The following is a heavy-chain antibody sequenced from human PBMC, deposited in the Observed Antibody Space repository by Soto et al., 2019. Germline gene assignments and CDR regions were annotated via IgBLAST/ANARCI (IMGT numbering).Heavy chain of an antibody. D-gene: IGHD5-12*01. CDR1: GGSISSYY. CDR2: IYYSGST. V-gene: IGHV4-59*01. J-gene: IGHJ2*01. CDR3: ARGWVVATWYFDL. Sequence: SETLSLTCTVSGGSISSYYWSWIRQPPGKGLEWIGYIYYSGSTSYNPSLKSRVTISVDTSKNQFSLKLSSVTAADTAVYYCARGWVVATWYFDLWGRGTLVT.